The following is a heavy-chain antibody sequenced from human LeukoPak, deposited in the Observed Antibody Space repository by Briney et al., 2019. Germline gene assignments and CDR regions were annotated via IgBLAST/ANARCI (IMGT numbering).Heavy chain of an antibody. CDR2: INPNSGGT. CDR3: ARGRVVVPAAFDY. Sequence: GASVKVSCKGSGYTFTAYYMHLVRQRPGQGLERMGWINPNSGGTNYAQKFQGRVTMTRDTSISTAYMELSRLRSDDTAVYYCARGRVVVPAAFDYWGQGTLVSVSS. CDR1: GYTFTAYY. J-gene: IGHJ4*02. V-gene: IGHV1-2*02. D-gene: IGHD2-2*01.